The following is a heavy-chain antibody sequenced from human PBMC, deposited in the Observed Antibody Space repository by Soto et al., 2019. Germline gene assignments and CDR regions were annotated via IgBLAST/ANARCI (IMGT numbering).Heavy chain of an antibody. CDR3: ARDCSRGSCRYGMDV. D-gene: IGHD2-15*01. V-gene: IGHV3-33*01. Sequence: QVQLVESGGGVVQPGRSLRLSCAASGFTFSSYGMHWVRQAPGKGLEWVAVIWCDGSNKYYADSVKGRFTISRDNSKNTLYLQMTSLRAEDTAVYYCARDCSRGSCRYGMDVWGQGTTVTVSS. J-gene: IGHJ6*02. CDR1: GFTFSSYG. CDR2: IWCDGSNK.